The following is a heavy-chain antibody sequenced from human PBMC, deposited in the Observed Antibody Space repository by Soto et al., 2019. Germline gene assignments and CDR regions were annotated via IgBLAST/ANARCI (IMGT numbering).Heavy chain of an antibody. CDR2: INPTGST. V-gene: IGHV4-34*01. D-gene: IGHD2-15*01. CDR3: ARGLFCSGSRCYGNYYYMDV. J-gene: IGHJ6*03. CDR1: GGSFSGYY. Sequence: SETLSLTCAVYGGSFSGYYWSWLRQSPEKGLDWIGEINPTGSTNYNLSLWSRVTISVDKSKIQFSLRLSSVTAADTAVYYCARGLFCSGSRCYGNYYYMDVWGKGTTDTVSS.